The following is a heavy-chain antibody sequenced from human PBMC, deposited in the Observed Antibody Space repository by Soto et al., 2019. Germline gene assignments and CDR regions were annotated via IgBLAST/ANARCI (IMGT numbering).Heavy chain of an antibody. CDR2: IYYSGST. CDR3: AKALGGPRYCSDTSCYLLRCVDP. Sequence: QVQLQESGPGLVKPSQTLSLTCTVSGGSIVSGGYYWNWIRQHPGKGLEWIGSIYYSGSTYYNPSLKSRVTISVDTSQNLFSLNLTSVTAADTAVYYCAKALGGPRYCSDTSCYLLRCVDPWGQGIPVTVSS. V-gene: IGHV4-31*03. D-gene: IGHD2-2*01. J-gene: IGHJ5*02. CDR1: GGSIVSGGYY.